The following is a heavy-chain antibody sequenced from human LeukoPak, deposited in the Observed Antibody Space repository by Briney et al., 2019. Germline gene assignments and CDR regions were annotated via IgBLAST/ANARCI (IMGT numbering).Heavy chain of an antibody. CDR1: GGSISSSSYY. CDR2: IHYSGST. J-gene: IGHJ6*03. D-gene: IGHD2-15*01. V-gene: IGHV4-39*07. CDR3: ARTTEGYCRGRSCYSYYYYMDV. Sequence: PSETLSLTCTVSGGSISSSSYYWGWIRQPPGKGLEWIGSIHYSGSTYYNPSLKSRVTISVDTSKNQFSLKLSSVTAADTAVYYCARTTEGYCRGRSCYSYYYYMDVWGKGTTVTVSS.